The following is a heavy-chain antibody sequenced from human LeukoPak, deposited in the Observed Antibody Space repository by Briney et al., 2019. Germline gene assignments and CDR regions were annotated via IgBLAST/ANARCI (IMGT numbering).Heavy chain of an antibody. D-gene: IGHD5-24*01. Sequence: PSETLSLTWAGDRRSLSGHYWRWRRQPPGKGLEWIGEINHSGSTKYNPSLKSRVTTSVVTTKNQFSLKLISVTDAAMAYYYCAVDVVERATVLPYYWGQGTLVTVSS. CDR3: AVDVVERATVLPYY. CDR2: INHSGST. J-gene: IGHJ4*02. CDR1: RRSLSGHY. V-gene: IGHV4-34*01.